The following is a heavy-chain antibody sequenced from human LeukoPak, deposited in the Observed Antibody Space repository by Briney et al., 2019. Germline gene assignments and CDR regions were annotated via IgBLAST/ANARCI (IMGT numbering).Heavy chain of an antibody. CDR2: ISSSSSYI. CDR3: ARDADY. V-gene: IGHV3-21*01. Sequence: GGSLRLFCAASGFTFSSYSMKWVRQAPGKGLEGVSSISSSSSYIYYADSVKGRLPIYRDNAKNSLYLQMNILRAEDTAVYYCARDADYWGQGTLVTVSS. CDR1: GFTFSSYS. J-gene: IGHJ4*02.